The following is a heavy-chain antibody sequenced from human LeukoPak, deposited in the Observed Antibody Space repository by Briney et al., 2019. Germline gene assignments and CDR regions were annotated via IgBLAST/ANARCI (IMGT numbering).Heavy chain of an antibody. J-gene: IGHJ3*02. Sequence: GGSLRLSCAASGFTFSGSWMSWVRQAPGKGLEWVSAISGSGGSTYYADSVKGRFTISRDNSKNTLYLQMNSLRAEDTAVYYCANTYYYDTAGAFDIWGQGTMVTVSS. CDR1: GFTFSGSW. CDR3: ANTYYYDTAGAFDI. V-gene: IGHV3-23*01. CDR2: ISGSGGST. D-gene: IGHD3-22*01.